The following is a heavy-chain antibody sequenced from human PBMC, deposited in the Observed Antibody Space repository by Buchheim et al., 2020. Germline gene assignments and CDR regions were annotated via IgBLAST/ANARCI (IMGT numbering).Heavy chain of an antibody. V-gene: IGHV3-48*01. D-gene: IGHD6-19*01. CDR1: GFTFSSYS. CDR2: ISSSSSII. Sequence: EVQLVESGGGLVQPGGSLRLSCAASGFTFSSYSMNWVRQAPGKGLEWVSYISSSSSIIYYADSVKGRFTISRDNAKNSLYLQMNSLRAEDTAVYYCARDRGIAVAGIFFNWFDPWGQGTL. J-gene: IGHJ5*02. CDR3: ARDRGIAVAGIFFNWFDP.